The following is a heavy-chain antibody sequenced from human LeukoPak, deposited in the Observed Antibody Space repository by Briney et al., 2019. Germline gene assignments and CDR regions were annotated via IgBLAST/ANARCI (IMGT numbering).Heavy chain of an antibody. V-gene: IGHV1-8*01. D-gene: IGHD3-3*01. CDR1: GYTFTSYD. Sequence: ASVKVSCKASGYTFTSYDINWVRQTTGQGLEWMGRMNPNSGNTGYAQKFQGRVTMTRNTSISTAYMELSSLRSEGTAVYYCARGPDWSGKFDYWGQGTLVTLSS. J-gene: IGHJ4*02. CDR3: ARGPDWSGKFDY. CDR2: MNPNSGNT.